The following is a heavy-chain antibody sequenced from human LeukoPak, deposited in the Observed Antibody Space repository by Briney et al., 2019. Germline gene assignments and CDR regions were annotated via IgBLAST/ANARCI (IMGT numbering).Heavy chain of an antibody. CDR3: ARGVVLIPYYFDY. CDR1: GGSISSSSYY. Sequence: SETLSLTCTVSGGSISSSSYYWGWIRQPPGKGLEWIGEINHSGSTNYNPSLKSRVTISVDTSKNQFSLKLSSVTAADTAVYYCARGVVLIPYYFDYWGQGTLVTVSS. CDR2: INHSGST. D-gene: IGHD2-2*01. J-gene: IGHJ4*02. V-gene: IGHV4-39*07.